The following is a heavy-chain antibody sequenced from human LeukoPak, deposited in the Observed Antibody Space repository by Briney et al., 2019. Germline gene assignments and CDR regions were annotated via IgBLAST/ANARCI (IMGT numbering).Heavy chain of an antibody. V-gene: IGHV3-23*01. CDR2: ISGSGGST. D-gene: IGHD6-19*01. J-gene: IGHJ4*02. CDR3: AKGSSDWSGPTGVFDY. Sequence: GGSLRLSCAASGFTFNTYAMSWVRQAPGKGPEWVSAISGSGGSTYHADSVKGRFTISRDNSKNTPYLQMNSLRVEDTAVYYCAKGSSDWSGPTGVFDYWGQGTLVTGSS. CDR1: GFTFNTYA.